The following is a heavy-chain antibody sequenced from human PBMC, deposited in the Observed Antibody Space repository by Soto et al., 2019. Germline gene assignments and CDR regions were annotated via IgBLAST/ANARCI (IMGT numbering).Heavy chain of an antibody. CDR2: ISAYDGNI. D-gene: IGHD4-17*01. J-gene: IGHJ4*02. V-gene: IGHV1-18*01. CDR1: GYTLTELS. Sequence: GASVKVSCKVSGYTLTELSMHWVRQAPGQGLEWMGGISAYDGNINYAQKLQGRVTMTTDTSTSTAYMELRSLRSDDTAVYYCARDTGYGDLGDYWGQGTLVTVSS. CDR3: ARDTGYGDLGDY.